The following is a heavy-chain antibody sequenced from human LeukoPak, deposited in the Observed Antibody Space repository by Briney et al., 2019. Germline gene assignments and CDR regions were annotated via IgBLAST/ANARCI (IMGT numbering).Heavy chain of an antibody. V-gene: IGHV4-34*01. J-gene: IGHJ5*02. CDR2: IYHSGST. Sequence: TSETLSLTCAVYGGSFSGYYWGWIRQPPGKGLEWIGSIYHSGSTNYNPSLKSRVTISVDTSKNQFSLKLSSVTAADTAVYYCARARVGMITFGGVIQAWGQGTLVTVSS. CDR1: GGSFSGYY. D-gene: IGHD3-16*02. CDR3: ARARVGMITFGGVIQA.